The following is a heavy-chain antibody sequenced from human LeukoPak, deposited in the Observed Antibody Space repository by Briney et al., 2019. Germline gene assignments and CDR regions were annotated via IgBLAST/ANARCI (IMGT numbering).Heavy chain of an antibody. CDR2: ISSSSSYI. J-gene: IGHJ4*02. CDR3: ARQGIHFTSLFDY. Sequence: GGSLRLSCAASGFTFSSYSMNWVRQAPGKGLEWVSSISSSSSYIYYADSVKGRFTISRDNAKNSLYLQMNSLRAEDTAVYYCARQGIHFTSLFDYWGQGTLVTVSS. D-gene: IGHD5-18*01. CDR1: GFTFSSYS. V-gene: IGHV3-21*01.